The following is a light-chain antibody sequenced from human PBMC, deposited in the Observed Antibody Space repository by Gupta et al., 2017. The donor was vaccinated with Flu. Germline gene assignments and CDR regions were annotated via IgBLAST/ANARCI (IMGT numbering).Light chain of an antibody. J-gene: IGKJ1*01. Sequence: DIHMTPAPSPLSASVGDRVTITCRASQSISTYLHWYQQKPGKAPNLLIFAASNLHSGVPPRFSGSGGGTSFTLTVTSLQPEDFACYFCQQSHTFPWSFGQGTKVEIK. CDR2: AAS. CDR1: QSISTY. V-gene: IGKV1-39*01. CDR3: QQSHTFPWS.